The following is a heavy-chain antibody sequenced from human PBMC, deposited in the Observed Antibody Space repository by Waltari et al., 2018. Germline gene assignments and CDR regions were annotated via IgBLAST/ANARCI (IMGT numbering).Heavy chain of an antibody. Sequence: EVQLVESGGGLIQPGGSLRLSCAASGFTFGTYSMNWVRQAPGKGLEWVSDISPTSTTIYYADSVKGRFTISRDNAKNTLYLQMNSLRAEDTAVYYCARIAALFLLDYWGQGTLVTVSS. D-gene: IGHD6-6*01. V-gene: IGHV3-48*04. J-gene: IGHJ4*02. CDR2: ISPTSTTI. CDR1: GFTFGTYS. CDR3: ARIAALFLLDY.